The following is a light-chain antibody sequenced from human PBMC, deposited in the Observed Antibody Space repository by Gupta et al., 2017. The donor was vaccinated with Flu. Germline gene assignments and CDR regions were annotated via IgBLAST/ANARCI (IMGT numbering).Light chain of an antibody. CDR2: SNN. CDR1: SSNIGSNT. CDR3: AAWDDSLNGWV. V-gene: IGLV1-44*01. Sequence: QSVLTQPRSASGTPGQRVTISCSGSSSNIGSNTVNWYQQLPGTAPKLLINSNNKRPSGVPDRFSGSKSGTSASLAISGLQSEDEADYYCAAWDDSLNGWVFGGGTKLTVL. J-gene: IGLJ3*02.